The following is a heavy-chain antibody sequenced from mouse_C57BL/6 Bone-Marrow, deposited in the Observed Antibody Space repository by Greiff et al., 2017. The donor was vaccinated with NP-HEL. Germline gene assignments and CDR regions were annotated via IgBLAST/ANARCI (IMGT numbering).Heavy chain of an antibody. D-gene: IGHD1-1*01. V-gene: IGHV1-36*01. Sequence: VQLQQSGPVLVKPGPSVKISCPASGFTFTDYYMHWVKQSHGKSLEWIGLVYPYNGGTSYHQKFKGKATMTVDTSTSTAYMEINSLTSEDSAVYYCARLSTVVASSDAMDYWGQGTSVTVSS. CDR1: GFTFTDYY. CDR3: ARLSTVVASSDAMDY. CDR2: VYPYNGGT. J-gene: IGHJ4*01.